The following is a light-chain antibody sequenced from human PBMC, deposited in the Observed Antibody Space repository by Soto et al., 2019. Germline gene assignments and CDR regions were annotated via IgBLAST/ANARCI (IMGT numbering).Light chain of an antibody. CDR1: QSVNGF. V-gene: IGKV3D-15*01. Sequence: IVMTQSPATLSVSPGERVTLSCRASQSVNGFLDWFHHKPGQAPRLVIYDASNRATGIPARFSSSGSGTEFTLTINSLQSEDCATYYCQQYHTWPGTFGGGTKVDIK. CDR3: QQYHTWPGT. J-gene: IGKJ4*01. CDR2: DAS.